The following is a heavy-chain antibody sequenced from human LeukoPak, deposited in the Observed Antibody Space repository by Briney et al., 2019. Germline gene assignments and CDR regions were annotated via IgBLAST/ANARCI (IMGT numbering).Heavy chain of an antibody. V-gene: IGHV1-18*01. J-gene: IGHJ4*02. CDR3: ARDCSGGSCYETFDY. Sequence: ASVKVSCKASGYIFTSYGISWVRQAPGQGLEWMGWISAYNGNTNYAQKLQGRVTMTTDTSTSTAYMELRSLRSDDTAVYYCARDCSGGSCYETFDYWGQGTLVTVSS. CDR1: GYIFTSYG. CDR2: ISAYNGNT. D-gene: IGHD2-15*01.